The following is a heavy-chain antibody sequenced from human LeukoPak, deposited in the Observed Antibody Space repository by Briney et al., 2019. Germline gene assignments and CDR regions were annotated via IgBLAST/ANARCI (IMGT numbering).Heavy chain of an antibody. Sequence: PGGSLRLSCEASGFTLSRYSMNWVRQAPGKGPEWVSSISSSSGYIHYADSVKGRFTISRDNAKNSLYLQMNSLRAEDTAVYYCARDVGAAAGSMGYWGQGTLVTVSS. J-gene: IGHJ4*02. V-gene: IGHV3-21*01. CDR1: GFTLSRYS. CDR2: ISSSSGYI. D-gene: IGHD6-13*01. CDR3: ARDVGAAAGSMGY.